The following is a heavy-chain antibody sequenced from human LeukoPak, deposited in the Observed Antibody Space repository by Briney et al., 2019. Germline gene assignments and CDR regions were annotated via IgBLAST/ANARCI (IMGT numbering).Heavy chain of an antibody. J-gene: IGHJ4*02. D-gene: IGHD3-16*01. Sequence: ASVKVSCKASGYTFTSYYLHWVRQAPGQGLEWMGFISPSGGSTGYAEQFQGRVTMTRDTSTNTVYMELSGLRSEDTAVYFFVREENGGTFDDWGQGTPVTVSS. CDR1: GYTFTSYY. CDR3: VREENGGTFDD. V-gene: IGHV1-46*01. CDR2: ISPSGGST.